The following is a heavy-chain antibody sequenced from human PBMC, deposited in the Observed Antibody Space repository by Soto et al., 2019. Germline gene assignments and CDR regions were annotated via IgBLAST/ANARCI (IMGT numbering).Heavy chain of an antibody. V-gene: IGHV1-69*13. Sequence: GXSVKVSCNASVGTFSSYAISWVRQAPGQGLEWMGGIIPIFGTANYAQKFQGRVTITADESTSTAYMELSSLRSEDTAVYYCASQQTDCSGGSCYSHYRYWYFDLWGRGTLVTVSS. D-gene: IGHD2-15*01. CDR1: VGTFSSYA. CDR3: ASQQTDCSGGSCYSHYRYWYFDL. J-gene: IGHJ2*01. CDR2: IIPIFGTA.